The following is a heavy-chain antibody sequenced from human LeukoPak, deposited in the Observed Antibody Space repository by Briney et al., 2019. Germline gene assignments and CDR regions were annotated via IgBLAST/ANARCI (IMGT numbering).Heavy chain of an antibody. V-gene: IGHV1-2*02. CDR3: ARDRGYYDSSGYYGYYYYYYMDV. D-gene: IGHD3-22*01. CDR1: GYTFTGYY. CDR2: INPNSGGT. J-gene: IGHJ6*03. Sequence: ASVKVSCKASGYTFTGYYMHWVRQAPGQGLEWMGWINPNSGGTNYAQKFQGRVTMTRDTSISTAYMELGRLRSDDTAVYYCARDRGYYDSSGYYGYYYYYYMDVWGKGTTVTVSS.